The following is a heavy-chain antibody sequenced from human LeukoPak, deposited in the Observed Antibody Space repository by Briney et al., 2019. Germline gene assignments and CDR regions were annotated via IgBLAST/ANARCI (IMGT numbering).Heavy chain of an antibody. V-gene: IGHV3-30*18. CDR2: ISYDGSNK. Sequence: GGSLRLSCAASGFTFSNFWMHWVRQAPGKGLEWVAVISYDGSNKYYADSVKGRFTISRDNSKNTLYLQMNSLRAEDTAVYYCAKRAQYSSGWYADYYYYGMDVWGQGTTVTVSS. D-gene: IGHD6-19*01. CDR3: AKRAQYSSGWYADYYYYGMDV. J-gene: IGHJ6*02. CDR1: GFTFSNFW.